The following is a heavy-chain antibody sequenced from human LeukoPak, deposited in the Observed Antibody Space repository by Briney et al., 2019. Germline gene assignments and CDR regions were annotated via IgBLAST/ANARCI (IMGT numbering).Heavy chain of an antibody. D-gene: IGHD4-17*01. CDR2: SRSGGANN. V-gene: IGHV3-23*01. CDR1: GFTISDYG. CDR3: GRDPNGDYLGAFEF. Sequence: GSLLLSCAASGFTISDYGLVWVRQAPGKGLEWVSGSRSGGANNFYADAVKGRFTISRDNSKNTLYLQMNSLRADDPAVYYCGRDPNGDYLGAFEFWGHGTTVIVSS. J-gene: IGHJ3*01.